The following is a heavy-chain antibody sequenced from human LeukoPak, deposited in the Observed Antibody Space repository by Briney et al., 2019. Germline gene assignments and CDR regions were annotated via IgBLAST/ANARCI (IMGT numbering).Heavy chain of an antibody. CDR1: GFTFDDYA. CDR3: AKGQYDSSGYYSMGIFDY. CDR2: ISWDGGST. V-gene: IGHV3-43D*04. D-gene: IGHD3-22*01. Sequence: GGSLRLXCAASGFTFDDYAMHWVRQAPGKDLEWVSLISWDGGSTYYADSVKGRFTISRDNSKNSLYLQMNSLRAEDTALYYCAKGQYDSSGYYSMGIFDYWGQGTLVTVSS. J-gene: IGHJ4*02.